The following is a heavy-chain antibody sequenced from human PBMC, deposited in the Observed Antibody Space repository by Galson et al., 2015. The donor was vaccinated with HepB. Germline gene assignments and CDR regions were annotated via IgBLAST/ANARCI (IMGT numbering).Heavy chain of an antibody. J-gene: IGHJ4*02. CDR1: GFTFSSYA. CDR3: AKPFSRGYGDPRGGSDC. D-gene: IGHD4-17*01. CDR2: ISGSGGST. V-gene: IGHV3-23*01. Sequence: SLRLSCAASGFTFSSYAMSWVRQAPGKGLEWVSAISGSGGSTYYADSVKGRFTISRDNSKNTLYLQMNSLRAEDTAVYYCAKPFSRGYGDPRGGSDCWGQGTLVTVSS.